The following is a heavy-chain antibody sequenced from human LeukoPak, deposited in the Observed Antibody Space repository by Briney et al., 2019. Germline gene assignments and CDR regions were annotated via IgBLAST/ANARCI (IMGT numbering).Heavy chain of an antibody. CDR2: INSDGSST. Sequence: QPGGSLRLPCAASGFTFSSYWMHWVRQAPGKGLVWVSRINSDGSSTSYADSVKGRFTISRDNSKNTLYLQMNSLRAEDTAVYYCAKIPPREQLDYWGQGTLVTVSS. D-gene: IGHD6-6*01. CDR3: AKIPPREQLDY. V-gene: IGHV3-74*01. J-gene: IGHJ4*02. CDR1: GFTFSSYW.